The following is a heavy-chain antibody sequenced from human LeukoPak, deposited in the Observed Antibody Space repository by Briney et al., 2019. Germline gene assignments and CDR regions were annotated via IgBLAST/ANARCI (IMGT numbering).Heavy chain of an antibody. Sequence: GGCLRLSCAASGFTFSSYSMKWVRQAPGKGLEWVSSISSSSSYIYYADSVKGRFTISRDNAKNSLYLQMNSLRAEDTAVYYCARDTYTYYYDSSGYPDYWGQGTLVTVSS. J-gene: IGHJ4*02. V-gene: IGHV3-21*01. CDR3: ARDTYTYYYDSSGYPDY. CDR1: GFTFSSYS. CDR2: ISSSSSYI. D-gene: IGHD3-22*01.